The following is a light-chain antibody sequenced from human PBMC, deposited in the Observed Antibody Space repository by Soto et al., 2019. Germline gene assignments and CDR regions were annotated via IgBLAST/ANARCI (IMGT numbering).Light chain of an antibody. CDR2: GAS. CDR3: QLYCGSPIFS. Sequence: IVLTQSPGTLSLSPGARGTLSCRASQHISSSYLAWYQQKRGQPPRLLISGASTSASGVPDRFSGSGSGTDVNLTISRLEPEDFAVYYCQLYCGSPIFSFGPGTKVDIK. CDR1: QHISSSY. V-gene: IGKV3-20*01. J-gene: IGKJ3*01.